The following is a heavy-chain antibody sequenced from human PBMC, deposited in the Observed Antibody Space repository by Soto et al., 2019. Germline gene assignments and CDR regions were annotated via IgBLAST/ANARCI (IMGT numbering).Heavy chain of an antibody. D-gene: IGHD1-26*01. V-gene: IGHV1-2*04. J-gene: IGHJ3*02. CDR1: GYTFTGYY. Sequence: ASVKVSCKASGYTFTGYYMHWVRQAPGQGLEWMGWINPNSGGTNYAQKFQGWVTMTRDTSISTAYMELSRLRSDDTAVYYCGRRIYVGESDAFDIWGQGTMVTVSS. CDR2: INPNSGGT. CDR3: GRRIYVGESDAFDI.